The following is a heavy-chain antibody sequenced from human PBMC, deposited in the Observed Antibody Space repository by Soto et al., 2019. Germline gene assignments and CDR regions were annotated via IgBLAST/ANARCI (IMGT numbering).Heavy chain of an antibody. V-gene: IGHV4-34*01. J-gene: IGHJ5*02. CDR3: AGWYSTGWNPPSRWFDP. D-gene: IGHD6-19*01. CDR1: GGSFSDYS. Sequence: QVQLQQWGAGLLKPSETLSLTCAVYGGSFSDYSWIWIRQPPGKGLEWIGETNHSGSTNYNPSLKSRVTISLDTSKNQFSLKLSSVTAADTAVYYCAGWYSTGWNPPSRWFDPWGQGTLVTVSS. CDR2: TNHSGST.